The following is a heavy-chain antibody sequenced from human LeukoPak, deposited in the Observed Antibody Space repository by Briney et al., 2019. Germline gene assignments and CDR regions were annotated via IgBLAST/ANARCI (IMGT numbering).Heavy chain of an antibody. CDR1: GFPVISNY. CDR2: TYSGGST. Sequence: GGSLRLSCAASGFPVISNYMSWVRHGPGDGLEGVSVTYSGGSTYYADSVNGRFTISRNNSKNTLYLQMNSLRAEDTAVYYCARVRSGSYYGDLAYYYYMDVWGKGTTVTVSS. J-gene: IGHJ6*03. CDR3: ARVRSGSYYGDLAYYYYMDV. V-gene: IGHV3-66*02. D-gene: IGHD1-26*01.